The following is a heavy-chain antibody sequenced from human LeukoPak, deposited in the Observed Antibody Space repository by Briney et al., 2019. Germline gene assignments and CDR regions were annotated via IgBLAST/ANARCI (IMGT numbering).Heavy chain of an antibody. CDR3: ASCLVPEYYFDY. D-gene: IGHD3-9*01. CDR2: ISSSGSTI. J-gene: IGHJ4*02. CDR1: GFTFSDYY. Sequence: PGGSLRLSCAASGFTFSDYYMSWIRQAPGKGLEWVSYISSSGSTIYYADSVKGRFTISRDNAKNSLYLQMNSLRAEDTAVYYCASCLVPEYYFDYWGQGTLVTVSS. V-gene: IGHV3-11*01.